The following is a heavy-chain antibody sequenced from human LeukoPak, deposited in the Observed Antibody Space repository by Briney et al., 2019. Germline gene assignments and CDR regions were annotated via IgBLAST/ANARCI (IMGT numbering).Heavy chain of an antibody. V-gene: IGHV3-30*04. CDR1: GFTFSSYA. CDR3: ARDLRGDSAFDY. CDR2: ISYDGSNK. Sequence: GGSLRLSCAASGFTFSSYAMHWVRQAPGKGLEWVAVISYDGSNKYYADSVKGRFTISRDNSKNTLYLQMNSLRAEDTAVYYCARDLRGDSAFDYWGQGTLVTVSS. D-gene: IGHD1-26*01. J-gene: IGHJ4*02.